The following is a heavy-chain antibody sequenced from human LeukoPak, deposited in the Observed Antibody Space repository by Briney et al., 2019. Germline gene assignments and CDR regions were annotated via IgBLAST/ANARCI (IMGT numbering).Heavy chain of an antibody. CDR1: GGSISSSSYY. V-gene: IGHV4-39*02. J-gene: IGHJ4*02. Sequence: SETLSLTCTVSGGSISSSSYYWGWIRQPPGKGLEWIGSIYYSGSTYYNPSLKSRVTISVDTSKNQFSLKLSSVTAADTAVYYCAREALSSGTTHWGQGTLVTVSS. CDR3: AREALSSGTTH. D-gene: IGHD3-22*01. CDR2: IYYSGST.